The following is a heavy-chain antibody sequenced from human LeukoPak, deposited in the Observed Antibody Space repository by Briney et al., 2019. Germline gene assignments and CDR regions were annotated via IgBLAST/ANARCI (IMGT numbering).Heavy chain of an antibody. D-gene: IGHD4-17*01. CDR2: IKQDGSEK. CDR1: GYIFSNYW. V-gene: IGHV3-7*01. Sequence: PGGSLRLSCAASGYIFSNYWMSWVRQAPGKGLEWVANIKQDGSEKYYMDSVKGRFTISRENAKNSLYLQMNRLRAEDTAVYYCARGCDQDEYGDYYFGYWGQGTLVTVSS. CDR3: ARGCDQDEYGDYYFGY. J-gene: IGHJ4*02.